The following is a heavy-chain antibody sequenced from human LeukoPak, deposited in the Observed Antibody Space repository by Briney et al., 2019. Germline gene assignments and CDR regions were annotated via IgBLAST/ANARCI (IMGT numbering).Heavy chain of an antibody. CDR3: ASLPTIFGVVRP. Sequence: SQTLSLTCTVSGGSISSSSYYWGWIRQPPGKGLEWIGSIYYSGSTYYNPSLKSRVTISVDTSKNQFSLKLSSVTAADTAVYYCASLPTIFGVVRPWGQGTLVTVSS. CDR2: IYYSGST. D-gene: IGHD3-3*01. V-gene: IGHV4-39*01. J-gene: IGHJ5*02. CDR1: GGSISSSSYY.